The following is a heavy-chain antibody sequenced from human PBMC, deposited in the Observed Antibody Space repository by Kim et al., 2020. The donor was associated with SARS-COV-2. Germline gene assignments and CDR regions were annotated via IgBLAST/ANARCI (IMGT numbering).Heavy chain of an antibody. CDR3: ARDSGHSSGWYGGFDY. Sequence: SLKSRVTISVDKSKNQFSLKLSSVTAADTAVYYCARDSGHSSGWYGGFDYWGQGTLVTVSS. D-gene: IGHD6-19*01. J-gene: IGHJ4*02. V-gene: IGHV4-4*02.